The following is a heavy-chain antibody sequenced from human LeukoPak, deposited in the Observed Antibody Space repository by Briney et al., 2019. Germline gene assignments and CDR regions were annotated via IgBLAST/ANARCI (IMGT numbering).Heavy chain of an antibody. CDR2: IYYSGST. CDR1: GGSISSYY. D-gene: IGHD4-17*01. Sequence: SETLSLTCTVSGGSISSYYWGWIRQPPGKGLEWIGYIYYSGSTNYNPSLKSRVTISVDTSKNQFSLKLSSVTAADTAVYYCARDPALDYGDYDYYYGMDVWGQGTTVTVSS. J-gene: IGHJ6*02. CDR3: ARDPALDYGDYDYYYGMDV. V-gene: IGHV4-59*01.